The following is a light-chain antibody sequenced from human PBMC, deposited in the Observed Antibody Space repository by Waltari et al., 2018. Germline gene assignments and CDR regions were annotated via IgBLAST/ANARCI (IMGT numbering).Light chain of an antibody. CDR1: SRDVGRYNL. Sequence: QSALTQPASVSGSPGQSITISCTGTSRDVGRYNLFSWYQQHPGKAPKLMIYEGSKRPSGVSNRFSGSKSGNTASLTISGLQAEDEADYYCCSYAGSFYVFGTGTKVTVL. CDR2: EGS. CDR3: CSYAGSFYV. V-gene: IGLV2-23*01. J-gene: IGLJ1*01.